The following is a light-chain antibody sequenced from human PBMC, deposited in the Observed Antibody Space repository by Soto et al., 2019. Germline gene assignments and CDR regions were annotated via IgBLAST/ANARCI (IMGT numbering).Light chain of an antibody. CDR2: HAS. CDR3: QQYNTWPIT. J-gene: IGKJ5*01. CDR1: QSVSNN. Sequence: EIVLTQSPSTLSLSPGERATLSCRASQSVSNNYLAWYQQKPGQAPRLLIYHASTRVTGIPDRFSGSGSGTEFTLTISSLQSEDFAIYYCQQYNTWPITFGQGTRLEIK. V-gene: IGKV3D-15*01.